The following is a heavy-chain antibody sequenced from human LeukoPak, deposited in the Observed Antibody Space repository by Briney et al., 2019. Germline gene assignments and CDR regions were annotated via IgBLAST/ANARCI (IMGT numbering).Heavy chain of an antibody. CDR2: ISGSGGTT. Sequence: GSLRLSCTASGFTFNRFAVTWVRQAPGKGLEWVSAISGSGGTTHYADSVKGRFSISRDNSKNTLYLQLSRVRADDTAVYYCAKTTSSLWFGEFRGGANYFDYWGQGALVTVSS. D-gene: IGHD3-10*01. CDR1: GFTFNRFA. J-gene: IGHJ4*02. CDR3: AKTTSSLWFGEFRGGANYFDY. V-gene: IGHV3-23*01.